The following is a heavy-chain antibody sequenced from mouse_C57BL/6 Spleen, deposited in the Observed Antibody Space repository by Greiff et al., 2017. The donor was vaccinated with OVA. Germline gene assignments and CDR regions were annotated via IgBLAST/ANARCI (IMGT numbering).Heavy chain of an antibody. Sequence: EVQLQQSVAELVRPGASVKLSCTASGFNIKNTYMHWVKQRPEQGLEWIGRIDPANGNTKYAPKFQGKATITADTTSNTAYLQLSSLTSEDTAIYYCAKIPYSNYVDYAMDYWGQGTSVTVSS. J-gene: IGHJ4*01. CDR2: IDPANGNT. CDR1: GFNIKNTY. CDR3: AKIPYSNYVDYAMDY. D-gene: IGHD2-5*01. V-gene: IGHV14-3*01.